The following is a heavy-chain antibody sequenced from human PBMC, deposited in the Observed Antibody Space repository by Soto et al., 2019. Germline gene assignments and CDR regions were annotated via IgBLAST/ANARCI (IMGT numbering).Heavy chain of an antibody. V-gene: IGHV4-31*03. CDR2: IYYSGST. Sequence: PSETLSLTCTVSGGSISSGGYYWSWIRQHPGKGLEWIGYIYYSGSTYYNPSLKSRVTISVDTSKNQFSLKLNSVTAADTAVYYCARFGYSTNIGIDYWGQGTLVTVSS. CDR3: ARFGYSTNIGIDY. CDR1: GGSISSGGYY. J-gene: IGHJ4*02. D-gene: IGHD3-22*01.